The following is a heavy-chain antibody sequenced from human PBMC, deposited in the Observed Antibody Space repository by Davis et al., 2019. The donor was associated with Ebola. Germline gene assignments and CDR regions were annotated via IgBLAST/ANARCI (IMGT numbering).Heavy chain of an antibody. V-gene: IGHV4-4*02. D-gene: IGHD6-19*01. CDR3: ATIAVADFYAFDI. Sequence: MPSETLSLTCAVSGDSISSSNWWSWVRQPPGKGLEWIGEISQSGSTNYNPSLKSRVTISVDKSKNQFSLKLSSVTAADTAVYYCATIAVADFYAFDIWGQGTMVTVSS. CDR1: GDSISSSNW. CDR2: ISQSGST. J-gene: IGHJ3*02.